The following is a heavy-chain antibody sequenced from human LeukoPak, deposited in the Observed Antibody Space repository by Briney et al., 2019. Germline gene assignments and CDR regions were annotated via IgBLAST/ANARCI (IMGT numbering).Heavy chain of an antibody. Sequence: PSETLSLTCTVSGDSISSYYWSWIRQPPGKGLEWIGYIYYSGSTNYNPSLKSRVTISVDTSKNQFSLKLSSVTAADTAVYYCALGTLWTIGYWGQGTLVTVSS. CDR3: ALGTLWTIGY. J-gene: IGHJ4*02. CDR2: IYYSGST. D-gene: IGHD3/OR15-3a*01. V-gene: IGHV4-59*01. CDR1: GDSISSYY.